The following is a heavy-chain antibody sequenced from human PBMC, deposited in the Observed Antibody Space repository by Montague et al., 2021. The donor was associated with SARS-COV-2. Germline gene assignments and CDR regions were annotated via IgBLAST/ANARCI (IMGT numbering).Heavy chain of an antibody. CDR3: ARSGYGGGTTWFYFDS. D-gene: IGHD6-13*01. CDR1: GDSVSSNSAA. V-gene: IGHV6-1*01. CDR2: TYYRSKWYR. J-gene: IGHJ4*02. Sequence: CAISGDSVSSNSAAWNWIRQSPSRGLEWLGRTYYRSKWYRDYALSVRSRLTVNPDTSENQFSLQLNSVTPDDTAVYYCARSGYGGGTTWFYFDSWGPGTLITASS.